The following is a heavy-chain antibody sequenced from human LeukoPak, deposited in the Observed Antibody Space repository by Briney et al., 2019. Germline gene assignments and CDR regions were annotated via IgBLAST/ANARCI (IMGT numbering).Heavy chain of an antibody. V-gene: IGHV4-31*03. CDR1: GGSISSGGYY. CDR2: IYYSGST. J-gene: IGHJ5*02. D-gene: IGHD3-22*01. Sequence: SQTLSLTCTVSGGSISSGGYYWSWIRQHPGKGLEWIGYIYYSGSTYYNPSLKSRVTISVDTSKNQFSLKLSSVTAADTAVYYCARGLRDYDSRTLDPWGQGTLVTVSS. CDR3: ARGLRDYDSRTLDP.